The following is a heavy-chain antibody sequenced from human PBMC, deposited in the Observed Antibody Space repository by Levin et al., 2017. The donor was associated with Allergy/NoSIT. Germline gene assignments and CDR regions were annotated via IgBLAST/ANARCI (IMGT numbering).Heavy chain of an antibody. CDR1: GFTFSSYA. D-gene: IGHD1-26*01. Sequence: TGGSLRLSCAASGFTFSSYAMHWVGQAPGKGLEWVAVISYDGRNQYYAGSVKGRFTISRDNSKNTLYLQMSSLRAEDTAVYYCARGHSGNYGPDFDYWGQGTLVTVSS. CDR3: ARGHSGNYGPDFDY. J-gene: IGHJ4*02. CDR2: ISYDGRNQ. V-gene: IGHV3-30*04.